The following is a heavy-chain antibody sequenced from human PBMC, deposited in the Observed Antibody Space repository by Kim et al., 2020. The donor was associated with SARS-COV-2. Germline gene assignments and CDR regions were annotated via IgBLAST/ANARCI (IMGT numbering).Heavy chain of an antibody. J-gene: IGHJ4*02. D-gene: IGHD6-13*01. Sequence: YATSVKGRFTMSRDNSKDTLYLQMSSLRAEDTAVYYCATKFSSGWSYHYWGQGTLVTVFS. V-gene: IGHV3-23*01. CDR3: ATKFSSGWSYHY.